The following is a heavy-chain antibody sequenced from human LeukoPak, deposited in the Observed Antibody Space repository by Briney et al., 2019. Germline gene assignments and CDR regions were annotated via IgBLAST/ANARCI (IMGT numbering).Heavy chain of an antibody. D-gene: IGHD3-9*01. V-gene: IGHV4-39*07. J-gene: IGHJ4*02. Sequence: SETLSLTCTVSGGSISSSSYYWGWIRQPPGKGLEWIGEVFHSGSTHYNPSLQSRVTISVDRSENQFSLILNSVIAADTAVYYCAREAPTGYSLSYWGEGTLVTVSS. CDR3: AREAPTGYSLSY. CDR2: VFHSGST. CDR1: GGSISSSSYY.